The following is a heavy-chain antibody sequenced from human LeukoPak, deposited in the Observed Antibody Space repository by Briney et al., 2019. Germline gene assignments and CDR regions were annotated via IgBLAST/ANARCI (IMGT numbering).Heavy chain of an antibody. D-gene: IGHD2-15*01. CDR3: TRFTRYCSGGSCPFGMDV. J-gene: IGHJ6*02. CDR2: IRSKANSYAT. Sequence: GGSLKLSCAASGFTFSGSAMHWVRQASGKGLEWVGRIRSKANSYATAYAASVKGRFTISRDDSKNTAYLQMNSPKTEDTAVYYCTRFTRYCSGGSCPFGMDVWGQGTTVTVSS. V-gene: IGHV3-73*01. CDR1: GFTFSGSA.